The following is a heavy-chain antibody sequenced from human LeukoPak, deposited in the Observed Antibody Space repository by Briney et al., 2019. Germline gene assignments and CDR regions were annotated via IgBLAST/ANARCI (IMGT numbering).Heavy chain of an antibody. J-gene: IGHJ6*03. Sequence: GRSLRLSCAASGFTFSSYAMHWVRQAPGKGLEWVAVISYDGSNKYYADSVKGRFTISRDNSKNTLYLQMNSLRAEDTAVYYCARVDSSGAHYYYYYMDVWGKGTTVTVSS. V-gene: IGHV3-30-3*01. D-gene: IGHD6-19*01. CDR1: GFTFSSYA. CDR3: ARVDSSGAHYYYYYMDV. CDR2: ISYDGSNK.